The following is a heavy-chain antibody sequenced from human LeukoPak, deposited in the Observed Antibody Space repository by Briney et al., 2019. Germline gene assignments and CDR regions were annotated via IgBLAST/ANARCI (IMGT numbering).Heavy chain of an antibody. V-gene: IGHV4-39*01. J-gene: IGHJ3*01. CDR2: IYYSGST. Sequence: SETLSLTCTVSCGSISSSSFYWGWIRQPPGKGLQWSGRIYYSGSTYYNTSLKRRVTISVDTSKNQFSLKLSSVTAADTAVYYCARRGYSGSSADWGQGTMVTVSS. CDR1: CGSISSSSFY. CDR3: ARRGYSGSSAD. D-gene: IGHD1-26*01.